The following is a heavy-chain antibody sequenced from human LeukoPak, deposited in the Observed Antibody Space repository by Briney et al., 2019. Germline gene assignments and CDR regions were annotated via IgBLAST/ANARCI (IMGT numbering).Heavy chain of an antibody. V-gene: IGHV3-21*01. J-gene: IGHJ3*02. CDR3: ARVRYYDSSAYQLDAFDI. D-gene: IGHD3-22*01. Sequence: GGSLRLSCAASGFTFSSCSMNWVRQAPGKGLEWVSVISSGSSYIYYADSVKGRFTISRDNAKNSLYLQMNSLRAEDTAVYYCARVRYYDSSAYQLDAFDIWGQGTMATVSS. CDR2: ISSGSSYI. CDR1: GFTFSSCS.